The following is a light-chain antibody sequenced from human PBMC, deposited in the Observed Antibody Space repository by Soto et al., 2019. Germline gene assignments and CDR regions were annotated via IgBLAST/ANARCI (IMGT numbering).Light chain of an antibody. CDR2: RAS. CDR3: QQFSSYPLT. Sequence: EIVMTQSPATLSVSPGETATLSCKTSQSVDSLLAWYQQKPGQAPRLLIYRASTRTTGIPARFSGGGSGTDFTLTISRLEPEDFAVYYCQQFSSYPLTFGGGTKVDIK. J-gene: IGKJ4*01. V-gene: IGKV3-15*01. CDR1: QSVDSL.